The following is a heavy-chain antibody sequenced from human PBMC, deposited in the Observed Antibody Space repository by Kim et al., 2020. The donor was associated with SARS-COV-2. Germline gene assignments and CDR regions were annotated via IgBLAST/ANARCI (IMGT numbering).Heavy chain of an antibody. D-gene: IGHD6-6*01. CDR3: AKDLLGRSSSGYVFDY. Sequence: GGSLRLSCAGSGFNFSTSAMSWVRQAPGKGLEWVSSLSGSTANTYYADSVKGRFTISRDNSKDTLYLQMSSLRADDTAVYYCAKDLLGRSSSGYVFDYWGQGTLVTVSS. CDR1: GFNFSTSA. CDR2: LSGSTANT. J-gene: IGHJ4*02. V-gene: IGHV3-23*01.